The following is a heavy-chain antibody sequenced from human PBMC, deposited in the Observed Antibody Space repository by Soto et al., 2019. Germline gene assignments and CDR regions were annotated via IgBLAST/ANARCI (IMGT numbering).Heavy chain of an antibody. CDR3: ARERTYFGDY. CDR2: MNPSSGKT. V-gene: IGHV1-8*01. D-gene: IGHD3-9*01. CDR1: GYTFTSYD. J-gene: IGHJ4*02. Sequence: QVQLVQSGAEVKKPGASVKVSCKASGYTFTSYDINWVRQATGQGLEWRGWMNPSSGKTGYAQKYQGRVTMRRNTSIRTAYMELGSLRSEDTAVYYCARERTYFGDYWGQETLVTVSS.